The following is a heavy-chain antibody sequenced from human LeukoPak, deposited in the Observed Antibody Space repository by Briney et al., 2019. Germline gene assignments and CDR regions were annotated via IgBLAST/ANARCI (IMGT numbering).Heavy chain of an antibody. J-gene: IGHJ4*02. D-gene: IGHD4-17*01. CDR1: GGSINSGGYY. CDR3: ASSRDYGDSNFDY. V-gene: IGHV4-30-2*01. CDR2: IYHSGST. Sequence: PSQTLSLTCTVSGGSINSGGYYWSWIRQPPGKGLEWIGYIYHSGSTYYNPSLKSRVTISVDRSKNQFSLKLSSVTAADTAVYYCASSRDYGDSNFDYWGQGTLVTVSS.